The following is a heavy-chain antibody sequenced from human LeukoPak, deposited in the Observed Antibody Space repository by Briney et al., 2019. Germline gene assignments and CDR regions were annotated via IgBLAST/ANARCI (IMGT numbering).Heavy chain of an antibody. Sequence: SQTLSLTCAISGDSVSSNSAAWNWIRQSPSRGLEWLGRTYYRSKWYNDYAVSVKSRITINPDTSKNQFSLQLNSVTAADTAVYYCASLPNTAMVTRYYYYGMDVWGQGTTVTVSS. CDR3: ASLPNTAMVTRYYYYGMDV. D-gene: IGHD5-18*01. CDR1: GDSVSSNSAA. V-gene: IGHV6-1*01. CDR2: TYYRSKWYN. J-gene: IGHJ6*02.